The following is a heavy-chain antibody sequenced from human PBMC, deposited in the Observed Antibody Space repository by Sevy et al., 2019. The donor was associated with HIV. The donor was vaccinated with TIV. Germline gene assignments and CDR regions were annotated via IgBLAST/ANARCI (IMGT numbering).Heavy chain of an antibody. CDR1: GIIFTSSG. J-gene: IGHJ6*02. D-gene: IGHD3-9*01. CDR2: ISYHGRDK. V-gene: IGHV3-30*18. CDR3: AKDFTGYNGMDV. Sequence: GGSLRLSCVVSGIIFTSSGMHWVRQAPGKGLEGVAVISYHGRDKFYADSVKGRFTISRANSKNILYLQMNGLRIEDTAVYYCAKDFTGYNGMDVWGQGTMVTVSS.